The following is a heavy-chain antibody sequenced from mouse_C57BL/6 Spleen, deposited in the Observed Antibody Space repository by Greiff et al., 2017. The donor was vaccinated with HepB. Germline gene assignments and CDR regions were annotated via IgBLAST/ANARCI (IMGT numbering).Heavy chain of an antibody. CDR3: ARRYYYGSSYDFDY. V-gene: IGHV1-59*01. CDR1: GYTFTSYW. J-gene: IGHJ2*01. Sequence: QVQLQQPGAELVRPGTSVKLSCKASGYTFTSYWMHWVKQRPGQGLEWIGVIDPSDSYTNYNQKFQGKATLTVDTSSSTAYMQLSSLTSEDSAVYYCARRYYYGSSYDFDYWGQGTTRTVSS. CDR2: IDPSDSYT. D-gene: IGHD1-1*01.